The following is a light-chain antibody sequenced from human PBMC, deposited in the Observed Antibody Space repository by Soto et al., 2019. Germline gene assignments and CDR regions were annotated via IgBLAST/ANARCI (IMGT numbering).Light chain of an antibody. J-gene: IGKJ1*01. CDR1: QSIRSW. Sequence: DIQMTQSPSTLSASLGDRVTITCRASQSIRSWLAWYQQKPGKGPNLLIYKASSLESGVPSRFSGSGSGTEFTLTISSLQPDDFATYYCQQYNSYSRTFGQGTKVDIK. CDR3: QQYNSYSRT. CDR2: KAS. V-gene: IGKV1-5*03.